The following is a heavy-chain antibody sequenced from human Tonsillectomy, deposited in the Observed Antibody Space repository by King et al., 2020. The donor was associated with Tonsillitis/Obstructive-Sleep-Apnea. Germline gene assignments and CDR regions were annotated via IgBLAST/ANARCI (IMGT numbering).Heavy chain of an antibody. CDR2: ISWNSGSI. Sequence: VQLVESGGGLVQPGRSLRLSCAASGFTFDDYAMHWVRQAPGKGLEWVSGISWNSGSIAYADSVKGRLTISRDNAKNSLYLQMNSLKPEDTALYYCAKDMGRTAILIDYWGQGTLVTVSS. J-gene: IGHJ4*02. CDR3: AKDMGRTAILIDY. V-gene: IGHV3-9*01. CDR1: GFTFDDYA. D-gene: IGHD5-18*01.